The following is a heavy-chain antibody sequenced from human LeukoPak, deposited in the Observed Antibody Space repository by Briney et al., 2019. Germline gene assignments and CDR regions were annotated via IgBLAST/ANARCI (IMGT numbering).Heavy chain of an antibody. CDR1: GGSFSSYY. V-gene: IGHV4-34*01. D-gene: IGHD6-13*01. J-gene: IGHJ4*02. CDR2: VNRSGNS. CDR3: AGKIYRGLRAAAAGFFDS. Sequence: SETLSLTCAVYGGSFSSYYWSWIRQPPGQGLEWIGEVNRSGNSNYNPSLKSRVTISVDTSKNQISLKLSSVTAADTAVYYCAGKIYRGLRAAAAGFFDSWGQGTLVTVSS.